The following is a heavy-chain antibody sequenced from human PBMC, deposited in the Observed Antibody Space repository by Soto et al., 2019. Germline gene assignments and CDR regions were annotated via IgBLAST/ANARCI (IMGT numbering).Heavy chain of an antibody. CDR3: ARCRGGGTSFDY. V-gene: IGHV4-31*03. J-gene: IGHJ4*02. CDR1: GDSITSGSYY. CDR2: SHYSGNA. D-gene: IGHD2-15*01. Sequence: QVQLQESGPGLVKPSQTLSLTCTVSGDSITSGSYYWSWIRQPPGKGLEWIGYSHYSGNAYYNLSLQSRVSISVDTSKNQFSLRLSSVTAADTAVYYCARCRGGGTSFDYWGQGTLVTVSS.